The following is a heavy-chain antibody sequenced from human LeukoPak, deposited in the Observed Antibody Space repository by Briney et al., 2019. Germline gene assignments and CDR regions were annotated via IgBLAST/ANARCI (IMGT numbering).Heavy chain of an antibody. CDR2: IWYDGSNK. Sequence: PGGSLRLSCAASGFTFSSYDMNWVRQAPGKGLEWVAVIWYDGSNKYYADSVKGRFTISRDNSKNTLYLQMNSLRAEDTAVYYCAKDTSSGSSPFDYWGQGTLVTVSS. D-gene: IGHD3-10*01. CDR1: GFTFSSYD. V-gene: IGHV3-33*06. J-gene: IGHJ4*02. CDR3: AKDTSSGSSPFDY.